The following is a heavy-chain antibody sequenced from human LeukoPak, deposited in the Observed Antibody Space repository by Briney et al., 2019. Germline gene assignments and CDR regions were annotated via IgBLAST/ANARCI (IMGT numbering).Heavy chain of an antibody. Sequence: PSETLSLTCTVSGGSISSGEYYWSWIRQPPGKGLEWIGYIYYSGSTYYNPSLKSRVTISVDTSKNQFSLKLSSVTAADTAVYYCARDSARTTPRPNYYYYGMDVWGQGTTVTVSS. CDR1: GGSISSGEYY. J-gene: IGHJ6*02. CDR3: ARDSARTTPRPNYYYYGMDV. CDR2: IYYSGST. D-gene: IGHD1-1*01. V-gene: IGHV4-30-4*01.